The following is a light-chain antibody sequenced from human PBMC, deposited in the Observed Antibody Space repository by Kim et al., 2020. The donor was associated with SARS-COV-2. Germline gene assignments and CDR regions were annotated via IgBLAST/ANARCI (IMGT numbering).Light chain of an antibody. CDR3: QSYDRGLSGSV. J-gene: IGLJ2*01. Sequence: QSVLTQPPSVSGAPGQRVTISCTGSNSNIGTGYGVHWYQQLPETAPKLLIYDNTNRPSGVPDRFSGSKSGTSASLAITGLQTEDEADYYCQSYDRGLSGSVFGGGTQLTVL. CDR1: NSNIGTGYG. V-gene: IGLV1-40*01. CDR2: DNT.